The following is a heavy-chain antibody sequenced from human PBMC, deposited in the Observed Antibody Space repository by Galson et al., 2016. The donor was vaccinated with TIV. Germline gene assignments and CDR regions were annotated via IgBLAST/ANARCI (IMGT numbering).Heavy chain of an antibody. J-gene: IGHJ4*02. CDR1: GGNFNKYA. Sequence: SVKVSCKVSGGNFNKYAVSWVRQAPGQGLEWMGRIIPILGMTNYTQKLQGRVTITRDSSANTAYMELSSLRSEDTAVYFCARPPYCGGDCYKYDQWGQGNLVTVSS. CDR3: ARPPYCGGDCYKYDQ. V-gene: IGHV1-69*04. CDR2: IIPILGMT. D-gene: IGHD2-21*01.